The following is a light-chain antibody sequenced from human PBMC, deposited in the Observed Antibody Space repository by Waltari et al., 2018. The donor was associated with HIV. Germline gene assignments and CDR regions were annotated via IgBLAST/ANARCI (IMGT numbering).Light chain of an antibody. Sequence: QSALTPPASVSGSPPQAINIPSTGTTNDARTYTYVYCYHQYPGKAPKLIIYDVTSRPSGCSDRFSGSKSGNTASLTIAGLEAEDEADYYCASYTHSLTRVFGGGTKLTVL. CDR2: DVT. J-gene: IGLJ3*02. CDR1: TNDARTYTY. V-gene: IGLV2-14*03. CDR3: ASYTHSLTRV.